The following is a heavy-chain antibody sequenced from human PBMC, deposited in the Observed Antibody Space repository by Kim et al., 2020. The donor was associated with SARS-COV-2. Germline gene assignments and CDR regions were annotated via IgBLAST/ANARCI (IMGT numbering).Heavy chain of an antibody. V-gene: IGHV6-1*01. CDR2: TYYRSKWYN. D-gene: IGHD5-12*01. CDR3: ARGEGTTIHGKNWFDP. CDR1: GDSVSSNSAA. J-gene: IGHJ5*02. Sequence: SQTLSLTCAISGDSVSSNSAAWNWIRQSPSRGLEWLGRTYYRSKWYNDYAVSVKIRITINPDTSKNQFSLQLNSVTPEDTAVYYCARGEGTTIHGKNWFDPWGQGTLVTVSS.